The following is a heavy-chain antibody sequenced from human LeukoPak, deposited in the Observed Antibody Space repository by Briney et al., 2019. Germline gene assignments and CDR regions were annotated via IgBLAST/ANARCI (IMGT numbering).Heavy chain of an antibody. J-gene: IGHJ4*02. CDR3: ARGGTFVSDY. V-gene: IGHV3-7*01. Sequence: PGGSLGLSCAASGFTFSTFWLSWVRQAPGKGLEWVANINQDGSEKYYVDSMKGRFTVSRDNAKNSLYLQMDSLRAEDTAVYYCARGGTFVSDYWGQGTLVTVSS. D-gene: IGHD1-1*01. CDR2: INQDGSEK. CDR1: GFTFSTFW.